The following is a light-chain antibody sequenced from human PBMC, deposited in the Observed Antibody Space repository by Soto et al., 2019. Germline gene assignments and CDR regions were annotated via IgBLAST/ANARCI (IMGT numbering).Light chain of an antibody. V-gene: IGLV4-69*01. CDR3: QIGDTDIAI. Sequence: QPVLTQSPSASASLGASVKLTCTLSSAHSGYGIAWHQQQPEKGPRYLMKVNSDGSHSKGDGIPDRFSGSSSGAERYLTISSLQSEDEADYYCQIGDTDIAIFGGGTKLTVL. CDR2: VNSDGSH. J-gene: IGLJ2*01. CDR1: SAHSGYG.